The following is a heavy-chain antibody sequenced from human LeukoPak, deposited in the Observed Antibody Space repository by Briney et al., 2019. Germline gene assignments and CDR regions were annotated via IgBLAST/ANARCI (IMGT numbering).Heavy chain of an antibody. J-gene: IGHJ4*02. D-gene: IGHD5-18*01. V-gene: IGHV1-3*01. CDR1: GYTFTSYA. CDR3: ARDFEDTAMVTDY. Sequence: ASVKVSCKASGYTFTSYAMHWVRQAPGQRLEWMGWINAGNGNTKYSQKLQGRVTMTTDTSTSTAYMGLRSLRSDDTAVYYCARDFEDTAMVTDYWGQGTLVTVSS. CDR2: INAGNGNT.